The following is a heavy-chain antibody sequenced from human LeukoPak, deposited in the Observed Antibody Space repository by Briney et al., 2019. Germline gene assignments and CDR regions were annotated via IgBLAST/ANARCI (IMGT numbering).Heavy chain of an antibody. J-gene: IGHJ6*03. CDR2: IYTSGST. CDR1: GGSISSYY. CDR3: ARSVAGTHYYYYYMDV. Sequence: SETLSLTCTVSGGSISSYYWSWIRQPAGKGLEWIGRIYTSGSTNYNPSLKSRVTMSVDTSKNQFSLKLSSVTAADTAVYYCARSVAGTHYYYYYMDVWGKGTTATVSS. V-gene: IGHV4-4*07. D-gene: IGHD6-19*01.